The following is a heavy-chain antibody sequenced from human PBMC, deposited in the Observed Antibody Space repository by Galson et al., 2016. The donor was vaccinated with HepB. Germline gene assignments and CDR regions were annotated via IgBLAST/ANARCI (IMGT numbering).Heavy chain of an antibody. CDR1: GFAIGDNY. CDR3: ARDVPGTGNLDY. D-gene: IGHD6-19*01. Sequence: SLRLSCAASGFAIGDNYMSWVRQAPGKGLEWVSIFYNGGSTYYVDSVKGRFTISRDNSENTLYLQMNNLRAEDTAIYYCARDVPGTGNLDYWGRGTLVTISS. J-gene: IGHJ4*02. V-gene: IGHV3-53*01. CDR2: FYNGGST.